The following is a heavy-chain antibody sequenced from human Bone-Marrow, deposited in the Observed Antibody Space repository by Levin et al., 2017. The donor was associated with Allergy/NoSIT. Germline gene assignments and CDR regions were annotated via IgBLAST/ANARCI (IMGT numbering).Heavy chain of an antibody. V-gene: IGHV3-74*01. D-gene: IGHD2-2*01. CDR1: GFTFSSYW. CDR2: INSDGSST. J-gene: IGHJ6*02. Sequence: GGSLRLSCAASGFTFSSYWMHWVRQAPGKGLVWVSRINSDGSSTSYADSVKGRFTISRDNAKNTLYLQMNSLRAEDTAVYYCARPIVVPAATHSQAYGMDVWGQGTTVTVSS. CDR3: ARPIVVPAATHSQAYGMDV.